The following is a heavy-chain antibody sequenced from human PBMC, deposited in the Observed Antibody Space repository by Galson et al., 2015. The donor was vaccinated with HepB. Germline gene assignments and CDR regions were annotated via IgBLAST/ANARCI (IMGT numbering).Heavy chain of an antibody. V-gene: IGHV3-33*01. Sequence: SLRLSCAASGFTFRSYGMHWVRQAPGKGLEWVAIIWYDGSNKYYADSVKGRFTISRDNSKNMLYLQMNSLRAEDTAVYYCAGLYCSGGSCSLDHWGQGTLVSVSS. CDR3: AGLYCSGGSCSLDH. CDR1: GFTFRSYG. CDR2: IWYDGSNK. J-gene: IGHJ4*02. D-gene: IGHD2-15*01.